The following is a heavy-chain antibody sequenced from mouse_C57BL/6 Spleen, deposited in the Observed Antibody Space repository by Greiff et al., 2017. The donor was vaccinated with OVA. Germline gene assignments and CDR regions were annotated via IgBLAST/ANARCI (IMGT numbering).Heavy chain of an antibody. CDR1: GYTFTDYY. CDR2: INPYNGGT. V-gene: IGHV1-19*01. D-gene: IGHD1-1*01. J-gene: IGHJ1*03. CDR3: ARQGYGSSDWYFDV. Sequence: VQLQQSGPVLVKPGASVKMSCKASGYTFTDYYMNWVKQSHEKSLEWIGVINPYNGGTSYNQKFKGKATLTVDKSSSTAYMELNSLTSEDSAVYYCARQGYGSSDWYFDVWGTGTTVTVSS.